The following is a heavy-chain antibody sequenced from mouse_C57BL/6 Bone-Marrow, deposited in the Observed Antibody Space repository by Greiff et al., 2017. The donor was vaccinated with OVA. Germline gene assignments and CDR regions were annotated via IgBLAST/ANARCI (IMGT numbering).Heavy chain of an antibody. CDR1: GYTFTSYW. V-gene: IGHV1-69*01. CDR2: IDPSDSYT. D-gene: IGHD1-1*01. J-gene: IGHJ2*01. CDR3: ARNYGSSYFDY. Sequence: QVQLQQSGAELVMPGASVKLSCKASGYTFTSYWMHWVKQRPGQGLEWIGEIDPSDSYTNYNQKFKGKSTLTVDKSSSTAYMQLSSLTSVDSAVYYCARNYGSSYFDYWGQGTTLTVSS.